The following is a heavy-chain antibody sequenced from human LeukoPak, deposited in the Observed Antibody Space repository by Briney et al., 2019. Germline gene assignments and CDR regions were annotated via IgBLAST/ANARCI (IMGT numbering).Heavy chain of an antibody. V-gene: IGHV1-69*05. J-gene: IGHJ4*02. CDR3: ARDCSGGSCVFDS. CDR2: IIPIFGTP. D-gene: IGHD2-15*01. CDR1: GGTFSSYA. Sequence: SVKVSCKXSGGTFSSYAISWVRQAPGQGLEWMGGIIPIFGTPNYAQKFLGRVTITTDESTSTAYMELSSLRSEDTAVYYCARDCSGGSCVFDSWGQGTLVTVSS.